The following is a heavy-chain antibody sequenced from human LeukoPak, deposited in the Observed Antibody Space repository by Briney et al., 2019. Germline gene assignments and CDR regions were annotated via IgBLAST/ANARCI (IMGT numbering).Heavy chain of an antibody. V-gene: IGHV4-59*01. D-gene: IGHD5-12*01. J-gene: IGHJ4*02. CDR2: IYYSGST. CDR3: ARVSGYDWESFYDY. Sequence: SETLSLTCTVSGGSISSYYWSWIRQPPGKGLEGIGYIYYSGSTNYNPSLKSRVTISVDTSKNQFSLKLRSVTAADTAVYYCARVSGYDWESFYDYWGQGTLVTVSS. CDR1: GGSISSYY.